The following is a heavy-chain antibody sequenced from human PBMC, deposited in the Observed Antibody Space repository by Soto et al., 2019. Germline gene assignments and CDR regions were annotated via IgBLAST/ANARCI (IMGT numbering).Heavy chain of an antibody. Sequence: QVQLQESAPGLVKPSQTLSLTCTVSGGSISSGDYYWSWIRQPLGKGLEWIGSIYYRGSTYYNPSLKSRVTISGDTPKNQFSLKLNSVTAADTAVYYCASRHSSPYFDYWGQGTLVTVSS. CDR2: IYYRGST. CDR1: GGSISSGDYY. D-gene: IGHD6-13*01. V-gene: IGHV4-30-4*01. CDR3: ASRHSSPYFDY. J-gene: IGHJ4*02.